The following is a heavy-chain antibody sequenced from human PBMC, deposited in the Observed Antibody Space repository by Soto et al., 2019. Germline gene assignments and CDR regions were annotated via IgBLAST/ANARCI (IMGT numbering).Heavy chain of an antibody. V-gene: IGHV3-30-3*01. Sequence: GGSLRLSCAASGFTFSSCAMHWVRQAPGKGLEWVAVISYDGSNKYYADSVKGRFTISRDNSKNTLYLQMNSLRAEDTAVYYCARDIVGSHDAFDIWGQGTMVTVSS. CDR2: ISYDGSNK. CDR3: ARDIVGSHDAFDI. CDR1: GFTFSSCA. D-gene: IGHD3-22*01. J-gene: IGHJ3*02.